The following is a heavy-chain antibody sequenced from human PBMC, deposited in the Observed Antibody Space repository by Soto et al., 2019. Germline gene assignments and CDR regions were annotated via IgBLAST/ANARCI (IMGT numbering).Heavy chain of an antibody. J-gene: IGHJ6*02. CDR1: GYTFTRYG. Sequence: QGHLVQSEAEVKKSGASVKVSCKASGYTFTRYGISWGRQAPGQGLEWMGWISGYNGDTNYAQIFQGRVSITIDPSTTTAYMEVRSMTSDDTAVYYCAKNGQRPYYYYGLDVWGQGTKVTVSS. CDR2: ISGYNGDT. V-gene: IGHV1-18*01. CDR3: AKNGQRPYYYYGLDV. D-gene: IGHD6-25*01.